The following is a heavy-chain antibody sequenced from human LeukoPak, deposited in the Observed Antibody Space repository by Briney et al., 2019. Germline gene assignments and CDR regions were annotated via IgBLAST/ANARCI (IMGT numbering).Heavy chain of an antibody. CDR3: AKWGDYDVLTGYYVPDY. V-gene: IGHV3-23*01. CDR2: ILGSGGST. D-gene: IGHD3-9*01. CDR1: GFTCSNYA. Sequence: GESLRLSCAASGFTCSNYAMSWVRQAPGKGLEWVSAILGSGGSTYYADSVKGRFTVSRDNSKSTLYLQMNSLRAEDTALYYCAKWGDYDVLTGYYVPDYWGQGTLVTVSS. J-gene: IGHJ4*02.